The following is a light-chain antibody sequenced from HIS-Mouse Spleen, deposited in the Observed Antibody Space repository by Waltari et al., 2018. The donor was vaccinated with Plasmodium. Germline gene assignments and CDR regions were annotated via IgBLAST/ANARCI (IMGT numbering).Light chain of an antibody. Sequence: SYELTQPPSVSVSPGQTARITCSGDALPKKYAYWYQQKSGQDPVLGIDEDSKRPSGIPARFSGSSSGTMATLTISVAQVEDEADYYCYSTDSSGNHRVFGGGTKLTVL. CDR2: EDS. J-gene: IGLJ3*02. CDR3: YSTDSSGNHRV. CDR1: ALPKKY. V-gene: IGLV3-10*01.